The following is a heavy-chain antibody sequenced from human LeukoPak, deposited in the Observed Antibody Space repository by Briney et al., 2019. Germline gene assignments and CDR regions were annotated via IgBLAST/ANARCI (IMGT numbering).Heavy chain of an antibody. V-gene: IGHV3-74*01. J-gene: IGHJ3*02. D-gene: IGHD3-10*02. CDR1: GFTFSSYW. Sequence: GGSLRLSCAASGFTFSSYWMHWVRQAPGKGLVWVSRINSEGSSTSCADSVKGRFTISRDNAKNTLYLQMNSLRAEDAAVYLCAREMKVFGTDRGAFDIWGQGTLVTVSS. CDR3: AREMKVFGTDRGAFDI. CDR2: INSEGSST.